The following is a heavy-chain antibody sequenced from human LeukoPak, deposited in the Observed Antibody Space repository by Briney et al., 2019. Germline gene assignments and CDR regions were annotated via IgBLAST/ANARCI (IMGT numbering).Heavy chain of an antibody. CDR1: GGSINSYY. J-gene: IGHJ4*02. CDR2: IYYSGST. V-gene: IGHV4-59*01. CDR3: ARDDSAMADY. D-gene: IGHD5-18*01. Sequence: KPSETLSLTCTVSGGSINSYYWSWIRQPPGKGLEWIGYIYYSGSTNYNPSLKSRVTISVDTSKNQFSLKLSSVTAADTAVYYCARDDSAMADYWGQGTLVTVSS.